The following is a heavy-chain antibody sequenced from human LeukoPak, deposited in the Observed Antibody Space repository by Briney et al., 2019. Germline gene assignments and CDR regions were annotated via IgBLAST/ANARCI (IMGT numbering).Heavy chain of an antibody. Sequence: GASVKVSCKVSGYTLTELSMHWVRQAPGKGLEWMGGFDPEDGETIYAQKFQGRVTMTEDTSTDTAYMELSSLRSEDTAVYYCATYGSGSYYRGTYYYFDYWGQGTLVTVSS. J-gene: IGHJ4*02. V-gene: IGHV1-24*01. CDR1: GYTLTELS. CDR3: ATYGSGSYYRGTYYYFDY. D-gene: IGHD3-10*01. CDR2: FDPEDGET.